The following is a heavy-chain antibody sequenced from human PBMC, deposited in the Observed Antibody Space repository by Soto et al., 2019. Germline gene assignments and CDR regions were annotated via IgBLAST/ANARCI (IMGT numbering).Heavy chain of an antibody. Sequence: SETLSLTCTVSGGSISSSSYYWGWIRQPPGKGLEWIGSIYYSGSTYYKKYLKSRITISVDKSKNKFSLKLSTVTAADTVVYFFARHLQLPGFDYYYGMDVWGQGTTVTVSS. D-gene: IGHD1-7*01. CDR1: GGSISSSSYY. V-gene: IGHV4-39*01. J-gene: IGHJ6*02. CDR2: IYYSGST. CDR3: ARHLQLPGFDYYYGMDV.